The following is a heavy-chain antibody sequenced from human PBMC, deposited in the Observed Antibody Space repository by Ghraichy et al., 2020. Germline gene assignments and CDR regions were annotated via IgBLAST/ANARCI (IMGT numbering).Heavy chain of an antibody. V-gene: IGHV1-18*04. D-gene: IGHD2-2*02. Sequence: ASVKVSCKTSGFTFSNYGFSWVRQAPGQGLEWMEWISAYNGNTNYARKLQGRVTMTTDTSTSTAYAELRSLRSDDTAVYYCARTSPGVPPAILANDASYYYYGMDVWGQGTTVTVSS. CDR2: ISAYNGNT. J-gene: IGHJ6*02. CDR1: GFTFSNYG. CDR3: ARTSPGVPPAILANDASYYYYGMDV.